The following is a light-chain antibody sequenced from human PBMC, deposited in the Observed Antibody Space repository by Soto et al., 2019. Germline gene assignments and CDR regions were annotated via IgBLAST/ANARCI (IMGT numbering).Light chain of an antibody. J-gene: IGLJ3*02. CDR3: SSYTSISTGV. CDR2: EVS. Sequence: QSALTQPASVSGSPGQSITISCTGTSSDIGGYNYVSWYQQHPGKAPKLMIYEVSYRPSGVSNRFSGSKSGNTASLTISGLQAEDEADYYCSSYTSISTGVFGGGTKLTVL. V-gene: IGLV2-14*01. CDR1: SSDIGGYNY.